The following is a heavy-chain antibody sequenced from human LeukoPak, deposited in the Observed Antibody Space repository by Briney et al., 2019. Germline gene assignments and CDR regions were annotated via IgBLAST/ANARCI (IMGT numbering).Heavy chain of an antibody. V-gene: IGHV4-39*07. Sequence: PSETLSLTCSVSNGSISSSRYFWGWVRQPPGKGLEWIGSIDYSGSTYYNPSLKSQVTISVDTSKNHFSLDLSSVTAADTAVYYCARDRSSSWYKDFDYWGQGTLVTVSS. CDR1: NGSISSSRYF. CDR3: ARDRSSSWYKDFDY. D-gene: IGHD6-13*01. CDR2: IDYSGST. J-gene: IGHJ4*02.